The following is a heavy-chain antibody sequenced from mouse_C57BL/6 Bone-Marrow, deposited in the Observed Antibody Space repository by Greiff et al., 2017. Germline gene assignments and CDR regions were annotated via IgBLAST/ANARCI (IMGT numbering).Heavy chain of an antibody. D-gene: IGHD2-4*01. Sequence: EVQGVESGGDLVKPGGSLKLSCAASGFTFSSYGMSWVRQTPDKRLEWVATISSGGSYTYYPDSVKGRFTISRDNAKNTLYLQMSSLKSEDTAMYYWARRRDYDRADAMDYWGQGTSVTVSS. CDR1: GFTFSSYG. CDR3: ARRRDYDRADAMDY. V-gene: IGHV5-6*01. CDR2: ISSGGSYT. J-gene: IGHJ4*01.